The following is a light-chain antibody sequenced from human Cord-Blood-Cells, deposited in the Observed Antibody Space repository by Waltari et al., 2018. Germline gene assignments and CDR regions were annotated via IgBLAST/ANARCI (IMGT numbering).Light chain of an antibody. CDR2: WES. J-gene: IGKJ5*01. CDR3: QQYYSTPIT. CDR1: QSVLYRSNKKNH. V-gene: IGKV4-1*01. Sequence: DIVMTQSPDSLAVPLGERATINCKSSQSVLYRSNKKNHLAWYQQKPGQTPKVLIYWESARESGVPERFSGSGSGTDFTLTISSLQAEDVAVYYCQQYYSTPITFGQGTRLEIK.